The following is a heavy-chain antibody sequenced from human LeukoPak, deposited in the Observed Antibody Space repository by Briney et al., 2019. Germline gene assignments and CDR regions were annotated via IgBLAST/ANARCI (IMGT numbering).Heavy chain of an antibody. V-gene: IGHV4-39*01. J-gene: IGHJ4*02. CDR3: ARQVRSSGWYPDY. CDR1: GGSISSSSYY. Sequence: SETLSLTCTVSGGSISSSSYYWGWIRQPPGKGLEWIGSIYYIGHTYYSPSLKSRVTMSVDTSKNQFSLKLSSVTAADTAVYYCARQVRSSGWYPDYWGQGTLVTVSS. CDR2: IYYIGHT. D-gene: IGHD6-19*01.